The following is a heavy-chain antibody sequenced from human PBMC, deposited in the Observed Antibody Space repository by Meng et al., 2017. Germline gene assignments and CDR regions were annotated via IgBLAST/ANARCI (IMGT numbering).Heavy chain of an antibody. CDR3: ARVGTTDAF. CDR1: GGTFSSYA. Sequence: QGERGESGDGGKKPGSSVKVACRASGGTFSSYAISWVRQAPGQGLEWMGGIIPIFGTANYAQKFQGRVTITADKSTSTAYMELSSLRSEDTAVYYCARVGTTDAFWGQGTLVTVSS. J-gene: IGHJ4*02. V-gene: IGHV1-69*06. CDR2: IIPIFGTA. D-gene: IGHD2-2*01.